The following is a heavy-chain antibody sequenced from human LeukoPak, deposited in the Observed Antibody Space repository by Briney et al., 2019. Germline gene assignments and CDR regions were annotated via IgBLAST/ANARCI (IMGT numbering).Heavy chain of an antibody. CDR1: GGSSSSGAYS. CDR2: IYHSGST. J-gene: IGHJ3*02. Sequence: SETLSLTCAVSGGSSSSGAYSWSWIRQPPGKGLEWIGNIYHSGSTYYNPSLKSRVTMSLDKSKNQFSLKLNSVTAADTAVYYCARGNSPLGTASILAAFDIWGQGTMVTVSS. V-gene: IGHV4-30-2*01. CDR3: ARGNSPLGTASILAAFDI. D-gene: IGHD3-16*01.